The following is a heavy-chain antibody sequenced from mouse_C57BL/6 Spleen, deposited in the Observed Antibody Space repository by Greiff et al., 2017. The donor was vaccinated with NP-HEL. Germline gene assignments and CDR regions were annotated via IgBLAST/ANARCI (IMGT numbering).Heavy chain of an antibody. D-gene: IGHD2-3*01. Sequence: QVQLQQPGAELVMPGASVKLSCKASGYTFTSYWMHWVKQRPGQGLEWIGEIDPSDSYTNYNQKFKGKSTLTVDKSSSTAYMQLSSLTSEDSAVYYCARKGDGYYEGFAYWGQGTLVTVSA. CDR1: GYTFTSYW. J-gene: IGHJ3*01. CDR3: ARKGDGYYEGFAY. CDR2: IDPSDSYT. V-gene: IGHV1-69*01.